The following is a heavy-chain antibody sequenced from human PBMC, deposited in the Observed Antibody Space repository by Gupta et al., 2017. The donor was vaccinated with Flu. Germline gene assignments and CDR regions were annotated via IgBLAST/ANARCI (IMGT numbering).Heavy chain of an antibody. CDR3: GKEGAPEVAAIDY. CDR1: CYSFTTFA. V-gene: IGHV1-18*01. D-gene: IGHD6-13*01. Sequence: QVQLVQSGAEVKMPGASVRVSCSASCYSFTTFAISWVRQAPGQGPELMGWISKSRTLTNYAQKVRGRRTLTTDTTTNTAHMELRSLRSDDTAFYYCGKEGAPEVAAIDYWGQGTLISVAS. J-gene: IGHJ4*02. CDR2: ISKSRTLT.